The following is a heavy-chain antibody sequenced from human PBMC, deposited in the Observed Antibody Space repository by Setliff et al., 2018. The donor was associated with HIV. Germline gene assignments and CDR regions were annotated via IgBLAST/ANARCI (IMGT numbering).Heavy chain of an antibody. D-gene: IGHD2-2*01. V-gene: IGHV1-2*02. CDR1: GYTFTGYF. J-gene: IGHJ4*02. CDR3: ARGAFVVIPTARHDFDY. Sequence: GASVKVSCKASGYTFTGYFIHWVRQAPGQGLEWMGWINPNSGGTNYAQKFQGRVTVTRDTSISTAYMELRRLRSDDTAVYYCARGAFVVIPTARHDFDYWGQGALVTVPS. CDR2: INPNSGGT.